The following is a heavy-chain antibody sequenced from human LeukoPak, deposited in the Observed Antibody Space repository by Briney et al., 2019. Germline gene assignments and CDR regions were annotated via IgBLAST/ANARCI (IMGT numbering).Heavy chain of an antibody. CDR1: GFTFSSYA. Sequence: PGGSLRLSCAASGFTFSSYAMSWVRQAPGKGLEWVSVISDSGGRTYYADSVKGRFTISRDNSKNTLYLQMNSLRTQDTAVYYCARCPYDYTTSGGMDVWGQGTTVTVSS. CDR2: ISDSGGRT. V-gene: IGHV3-23*01. J-gene: IGHJ6*02. CDR3: ARCPYDYTTSGGMDV. D-gene: IGHD3-16*01.